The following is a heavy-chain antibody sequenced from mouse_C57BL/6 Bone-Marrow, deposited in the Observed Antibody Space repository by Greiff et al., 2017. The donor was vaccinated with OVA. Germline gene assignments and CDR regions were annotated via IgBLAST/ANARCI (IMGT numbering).Heavy chain of an antibody. J-gene: IGHJ4*01. CDR3: ARGDSNYGGAMDY. CDR2: ISYDGSN. D-gene: IGHD2-5*01. Sequence: DVQLQESGPGLVKPSQSLSLTCSVTGYSITSGYYWNWIRQPPGNKQEWMGNISYDGSNNYNPSLKNRTTITRDTSTNTFFLTLNSVTTEDTATYYCARGDSNYGGAMDYWGQGTSVTVSS. V-gene: IGHV3-6*01. CDR1: GYSITSGYY.